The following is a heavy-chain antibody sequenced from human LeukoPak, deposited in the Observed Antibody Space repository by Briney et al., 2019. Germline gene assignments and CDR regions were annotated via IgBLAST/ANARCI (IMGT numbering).Heavy chain of an antibody. CDR1: GYSFTSYW. V-gene: IGHV5-51*01. J-gene: IGHJ4*02. CDR2: IYPYDSDT. D-gene: IGHD3-10*01. Sequence: GESLKISCKGSGYSFTSYWIGWVRQMPGKGLEWMAIIYPYDSDTRYSPSFQGQVTISADKSISTAYLQWSSLKASDTAMYYCARLTYYYGSGYLDYWGQGTLVTVSS. CDR3: ARLTYYYGSGYLDY.